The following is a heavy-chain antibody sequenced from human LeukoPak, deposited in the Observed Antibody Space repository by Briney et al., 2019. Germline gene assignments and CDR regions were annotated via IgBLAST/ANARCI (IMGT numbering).Heavy chain of an antibody. CDR3: ASMRLDCSGGSCYVDYYYYGMDV. Sequence: SVKVSCKASGGTFSSYAISWVRQAPGQGLEWMGGIIPIFGTANYAQKFQGRVTITADKSTSTAYMELSSLRSEGTAVYYCASMRLDCSGGSCYVDYYYYGMDVWGKGTTVTVSS. V-gene: IGHV1-69*06. CDR1: GGTFSSYA. J-gene: IGHJ6*04. CDR2: IIPIFGTA. D-gene: IGHD2-15*01.